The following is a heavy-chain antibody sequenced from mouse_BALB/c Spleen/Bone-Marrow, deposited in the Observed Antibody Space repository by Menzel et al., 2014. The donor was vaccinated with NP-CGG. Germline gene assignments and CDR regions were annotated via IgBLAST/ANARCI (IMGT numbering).Heavy chain of an antibody. V-gene: IGHV1S137*01. CDR1: GYTFTDYA. Sequence: VQLQQSGAELVRPGVSVKISCKGSGYTFTDYAMHWVKQSHAKSLEWIGVISTYYGDASYNQKSKGKATMTVDKSSSTAYMELARLTSEDSAIYYCARRGGFYAMDYWGQGTPVTVSS. CDR3: ARRGGFYAMDY. J-gene: IGHJ4*01. CDR2: ISTYYGDA.